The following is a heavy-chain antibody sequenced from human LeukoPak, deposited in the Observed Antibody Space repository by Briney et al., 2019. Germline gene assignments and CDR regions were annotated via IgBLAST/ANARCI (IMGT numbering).Heavy chain of an antibody. Sequence: PSETLSLTCTVSSGSISTSNYYWGWVRQPPGKALEWIGNIFYSGSTYYSPSLKSRVTISLDTSRNQFSLKLSSVTAADTAVYYCAREGIYGDYRHWGQGTLVTVSS. CDR2: IFYSGST. CDR1: SGSISTSNYY. J-gene: IGHJ4*02. D-gene: IGHD4-17*01. V-gene: IGHV4-39*07. CDR3: AREGIYGDYRH.